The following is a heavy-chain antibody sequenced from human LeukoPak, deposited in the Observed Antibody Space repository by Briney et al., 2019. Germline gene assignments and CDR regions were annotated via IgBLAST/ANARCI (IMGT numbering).Heavy chain of an antibody. V-gene: IGHV3-48*03. J-gene: IGHJ4*02. D-gene: IGHD1-26*01. CDR2: ISGSGSII. CDR3: ARHSGSNLKFGL. CDR1: GFTFSSYE. Sequence: GGSLRLSCAAFGFTFSSYEMNWVRQAPGKGLEWVSYISGSGSIIYYADSVKGRFTISRDNAKNSLYLQMNSLRAEDTAVYYCARHSGSNLKFGLWGQGTLVTVSS.